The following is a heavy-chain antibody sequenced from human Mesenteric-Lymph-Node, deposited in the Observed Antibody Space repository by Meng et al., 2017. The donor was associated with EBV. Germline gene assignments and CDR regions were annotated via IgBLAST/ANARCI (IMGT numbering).Heavy chain of an antibody. CDR2: IYWDDDK. J-gene: IGHJ5*02. CDR1: GFSLSTSGVG. CDR3: ARAVVVITGDWFDP. V-gene: IGHV2-5*02. D-gene: IGHD3-22*01. Sequence: QITLKESGPTLVKPTQPLTLTCTFSGFSLSTSGVGVGWIRQPPGKALEWLALIYWDDDKRYSPSLKSRLTITKDTSKNQVVLTMTNMDPVDTATYYCARAVVVITGDWFDPWGQGTLVTVSS.